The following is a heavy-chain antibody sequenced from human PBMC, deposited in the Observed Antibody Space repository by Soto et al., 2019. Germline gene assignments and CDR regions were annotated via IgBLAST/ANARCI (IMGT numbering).Heavy chain of an antibody. D-gene: IGHD5-12*01. CDR1: GGSISSYY. CDR2: IYYSGST. CDR3: ARQDESSGYGNFDY. V-gene: IGHV4-59*01. Sequence: SETLSLTCTVSGGSISSYYWSWIRQPPGKGLEWIGYIYYSGSTNYNPSLKSRVTISVDMSKNQFSLKLSSVTAADTAVYYCARQDESSGYGNFDYWGQGTLVTVPQ. J-gene: IGHJ4*02.